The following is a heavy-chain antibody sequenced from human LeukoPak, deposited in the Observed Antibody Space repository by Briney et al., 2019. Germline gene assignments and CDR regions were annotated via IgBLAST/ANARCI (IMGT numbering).Heavy chain of an antibody. J-gene: IGHJ4*02. CDR1: GFTFSSYA. CDR3: AKDSNYYGSGTYSKGPVDY. Sequence: GGSLRLSCAASGFTFSSYAMSWVRQDPGKGLEWVSVISGSGGSTYYADSVKGRFTLSRDNSKNTLYLQTNSLRAEDTAVYYCAKDSNYYGSGTYSKGPVDYWGQGTLVTVSS. CDR2: ISGSGGST. D-gene: IGHD3-10*01. V-gene: IGHV3-23*01.